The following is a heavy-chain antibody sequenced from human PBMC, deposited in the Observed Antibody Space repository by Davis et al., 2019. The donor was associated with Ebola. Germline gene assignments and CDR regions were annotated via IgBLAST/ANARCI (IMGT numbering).Heavy chain of an antibody. Sequence: LSLTCAASGFDFSDYSMTWVRQAPGKGLEWVSYISSGGVTTYYRDSVTGRFSSSRDNGKNSLFLQMSSLRDEDTAVYYCARVNLWSRGWGMDVWGKGTTVTVSS. CDR2: ISSGGVTT. D-gene: IGHD2-21*01. J-gene: IGHJ6*03. CDR1: GFDFSDYS. V-gene: IGHV3-48*02. CDR3: ARVNLWSRGWGMDV.